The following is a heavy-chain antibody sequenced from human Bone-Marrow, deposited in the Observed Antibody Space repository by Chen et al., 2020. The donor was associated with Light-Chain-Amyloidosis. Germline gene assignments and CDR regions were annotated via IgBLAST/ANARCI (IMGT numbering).Heavy chain of an antibody. CDR3: ARRRDGYNFGY. D-gene: IGHD5-12*01. CDR1: GYTFPKYW. CDR2: IYPDDSDA. Sequence: EVQLEQSGPEVKKPGESLKISCKGSGYTFPKYWIGWVRQMPGKGLEWMGVIYPDDSDARYSPSCEGQVTILADKPITPAYLQWRGLTASDAAMYYWARRRDGYNFGYWGQGTLVTVPS. V-gene: IGHV5-51*01. J-gene: IGHJ4*02.